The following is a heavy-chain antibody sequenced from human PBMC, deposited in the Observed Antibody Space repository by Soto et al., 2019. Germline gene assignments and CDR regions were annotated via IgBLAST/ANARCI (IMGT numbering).Heavy chain of an antibody. CDR3: PFGWGGGHEGY. CDR1: GLTFSAYP. J-gene: IGHJ4*02. CDR2: ISGSGDRT. D-gene: IGHD5-12*01. Sequence: EVQKLESGGGLVQPGGSLRLSCAASGLTFSAYPMSWVRQAPGKGLEWVSSISGSGDRTYYADSVKGRFTISRDNSKNTLYLPMNSLRVEDTAVYFCPFGWGGGHEGYWGQVTLVTVSS. V-gene: IGHV3-23*01.